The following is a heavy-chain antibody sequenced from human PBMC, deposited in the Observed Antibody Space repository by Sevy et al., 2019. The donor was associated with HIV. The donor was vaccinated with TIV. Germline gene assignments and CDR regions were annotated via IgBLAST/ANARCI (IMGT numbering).Heavy chain of an antibody. CDR3: AKEEVQGVIISLPYYYYGMDV. Sequence: GGSLRLSCAASGFTFSSYGMHWVRQAPGKGLEWVAFIRYDGSNKYYADSVKGRFPISRDNSKNTLYLQMNSLRAEDTAGYYCAKEEVQGVIISLPYYYYGMDVWGQGTTVTVSS. V-gene: IGHV3-30*02. D-gene: IGHD3-10*01. CDR1: GFTFSSYG. J-gene: IGHJ6*02. CDR2: IRYDGSNK.